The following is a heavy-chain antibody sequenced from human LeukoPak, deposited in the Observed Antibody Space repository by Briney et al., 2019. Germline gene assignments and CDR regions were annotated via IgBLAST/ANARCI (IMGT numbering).Heavy chain of an antibody. Sequence: AASVKVSCKTSSYTLNNYGISWVRQAPGQGLEWMGWISGYNGNINYAQKFQGRVIMTTDTSTSTAYMELSSLRSEDTAVYYCASVSSSGWLGGAFDIWGQGTMVTVSS. CDR3: ASVSSSGWLGGAFDI. V-gene: IGHV1-18*01. CDR2: ISGYNGNI. CDR1: SYTLNNYG. D-gene: IGHD6-19*01. J-gene: IGHJ3*02.